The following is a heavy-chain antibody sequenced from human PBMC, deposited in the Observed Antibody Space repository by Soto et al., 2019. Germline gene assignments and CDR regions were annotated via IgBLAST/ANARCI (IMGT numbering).Heavy chain of an antibody. J-gene: IGHJ4*02. CDR1: IGSFSGYY. CDR2: INHSGST. V-gene: IGHV4-34*01. CDR3: ARGQRIGAITTYFDY. Sequence: SETLSLTCAVYIGSFSGYYWSWIRQPPGNGLEWIGEINHSGSTNYNPSLKSRVSTSIDTSKNQFSLKLSSVTAADTAAYYCARGQRIGAITTYFDYWGQGTLVTVSS. D-gene: IGHD3-22*01.